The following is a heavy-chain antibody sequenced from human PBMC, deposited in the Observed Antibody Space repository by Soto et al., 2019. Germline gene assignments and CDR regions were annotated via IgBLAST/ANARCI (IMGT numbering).Heavy chain of an antibody. Sequence: EVQLVESGGALVQPGGSLRLSCAVSGFSVSGTFMNWVRQATGKGLEWVAVIHSGGNTFYGDSVKGRYTIYRDNSKNMVYLQMSSRRGDDTAVYFGARALVTTPPQTFDYWGQGTLVTVSS. CDR2: IHSGGNT. CDR1: GFSVSGTF. D-gene: IGHD2-21*02. V-gene: IGHV3-66*01. J-gene: IGHJ4*02. CDR3: ARALVTTPPQTFDY.